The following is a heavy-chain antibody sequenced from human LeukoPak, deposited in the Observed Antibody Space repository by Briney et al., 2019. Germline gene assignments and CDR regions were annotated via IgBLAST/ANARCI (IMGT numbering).Heavy chain of an antibody. D-gene: IGHD3-9*01. CDR3: AREGYDISARRVDAFDI. J-gene: IGHJ3*02. Sequence: SETLSLTCTVSGGSISSSSYYWSWIRQPAGKGLEWIGRLYTSGSTNCNPSLNSRVTMSVDTSKNQLSLKLSSVTAADTAVYYCAREGYDISARRVDAFDIWGQGTMVTVSS. V-gene: IGHV4-61*02. CDR1: GGSISSSSYY. CDR2: LYTSGST.